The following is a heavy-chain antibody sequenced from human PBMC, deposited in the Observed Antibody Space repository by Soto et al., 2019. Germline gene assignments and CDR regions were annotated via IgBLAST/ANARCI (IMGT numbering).Heavy chain of an antibody. D-gene: IGHD3-22*01. CDR3: ARGGHYYDSSGSIDS. Sequence: QVQLQESGPGLVKPSQTLSLTCTVSGGSISNGDYYWSWIRQPPGKGLVWVGYIFNSGSTFYNPSLRSRVTISIDASKNQFSLTLSSMTAADTAMYYCARGGHYYDSSGSIDSWGQGTLVTVSS. CDR2: IFNSGST. CDR1: GGSISNGDYY. V-gene: IGHV4-30-4*01. J-gene: IGHJ5*01.